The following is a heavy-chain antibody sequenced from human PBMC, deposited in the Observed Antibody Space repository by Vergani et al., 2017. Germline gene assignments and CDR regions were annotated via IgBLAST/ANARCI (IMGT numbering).Heavy chain of an antibody. CDR3: ARGTAKYYYYGMDV. J-gene: IGHJ6*02. CDR1: GYTFTGYY. CDR2: INPILGIA. Sequence: QVQLVQSGAEVKKPGASVKVSCKASGYTFTGYYMHWVRQAPGQGLEWMGWINPILGIANYAQKFQGRVTITADKSTSTAYMELSSLRSEDTAVYYCARGTAKYYYYGMDVWGQGTTVTVSS. V-gene: IGHV1-69*09.